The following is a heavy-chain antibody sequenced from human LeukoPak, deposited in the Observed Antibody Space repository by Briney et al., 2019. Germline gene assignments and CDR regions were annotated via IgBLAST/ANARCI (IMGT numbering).Heavy chain of an antibody. D-gene: IGHD3-22*01. V-gene: IGHV3-21*01. CDR2: ISSSSSYI. CDR3: TRDYYDSSGVRKSGTDV. Sequence: GGSLRLSCAASGFTFSSYSMNWVRQAPGKGLEWVSSISSSSSYIFYADSVKGRFTISRDNAKNSLYLQMNSLRAEDTAVYYCTRDYYDSSGVRKSGTDVWGQGTTVTVSS. CDR1: GFTFSSYS. J-gene: IGHJ6*02.